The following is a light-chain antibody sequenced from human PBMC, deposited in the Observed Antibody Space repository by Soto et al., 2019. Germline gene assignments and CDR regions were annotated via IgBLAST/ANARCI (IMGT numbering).Light chain of an antibody. V-gene: IGLV1-47*02. CDR3: AAWDDSLSAWV. J-gene: IGLJ3*02. CDR2: SNN. CDR1: SSNIGSNY. Sequence: QSVLTQPPSASGTPGQRVTISCSGSSSNIGSNYVYWYQQLPGTAPKLLIYSNNQRPSGVPDRFSGSKSGTSASLAISGLRSEDEADYYCAAWDDSLSAWVFGGGT.